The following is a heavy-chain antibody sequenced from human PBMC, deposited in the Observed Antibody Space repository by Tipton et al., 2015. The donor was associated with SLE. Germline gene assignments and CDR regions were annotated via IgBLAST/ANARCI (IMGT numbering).Heavy chain of an antibody. Sequence: SLRLSCAASGFTFSSYAMHWVRQAPGKGLEWVAVISYDGSNKYYADSVKGRFTISRDNSKNTLYLQMNSLRAEDTAVYYCAKDRAMIVVGDAFDIWGQGTMVTVSS. CDR2: ISYDGSNK. CDR3: AKDRAMIVVGDAFDI. CDR1: GFTFSSYA. J-gene: IGHJ3*02. D-gene: IGHD3-22*01. V-gene: IGHV3-30*04.